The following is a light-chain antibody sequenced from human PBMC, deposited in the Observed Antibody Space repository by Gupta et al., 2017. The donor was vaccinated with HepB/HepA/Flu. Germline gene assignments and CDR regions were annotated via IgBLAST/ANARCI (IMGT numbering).Light chain of an antibody. Sequence: QSVLTQPASVTGSPGPSLTLSSPGTSSDVGGSTYVSWYQQHPGKAPNLLIYDVINRPSGVSTRFSGSNSGNTASLTISGLQAEDEAAYYCSSYTSGSTLALVFGGGTKLTVL. CDR1: SSDVGGSTY. CDR2: DVI. J-gene: IGLJ2*01. V-gene: IGLV2-14*01. CDR3: SSYTSGSTLALV.